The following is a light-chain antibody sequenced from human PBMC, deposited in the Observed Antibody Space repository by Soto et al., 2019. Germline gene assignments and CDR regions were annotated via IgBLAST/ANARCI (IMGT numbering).Light chain of an antibody. J-gene: IGKJ2*01. CDR3: QQSYNTPQYT. Sequence: AIQMTQSPSSLSASVGDRVTITCRASQDIRNDLGWYQQKPGKAPKILMYTTSSLQSGVPSRFSGSGSGIDFTLTISSLQPEDFAIYYCQQSYNTPQYTFGQGTELEIK. CDR2: TTS. CDR1: QDIRND. V-gene: IGKV1-6*01.